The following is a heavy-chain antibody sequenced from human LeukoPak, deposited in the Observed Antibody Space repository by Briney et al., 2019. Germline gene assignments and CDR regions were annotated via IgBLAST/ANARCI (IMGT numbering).Heavy chain of an antibody. Sequence: ASVKVSCKASGYTFTSYGISWVRQAPGQGLEWVGWISAYNGNTNYAQKLQGRVTMTTDTSTSTAYMELRSLRSDDTAVYYCARCHGSGSSHLFDYWGQGTLVTVSS. CDR2: ISAYNGNT. CDR1: GYTFTSYG. D-gene: IGHD3-10*01. V-gene: IGHV1-18*01. CDR3: ARCHGSGSSHLFDY. J-gene: IGHJ4*02.